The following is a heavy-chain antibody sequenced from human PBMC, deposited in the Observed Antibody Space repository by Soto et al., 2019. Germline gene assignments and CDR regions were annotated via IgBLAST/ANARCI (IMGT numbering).Heavy chain of an antibody. D-gene: IGHD3-10*01. Sequence: PSETLSLTCAVYGGSFSGYYWSWIRQPPGKGLEWIGEINHSGSTNYNPSLKSRVTISVDTSKNQFSLKLSSVTAADTAVYYCARPDGGYYYGMDVWGQGTTVTVS. CDR1: GGSFSGYY. V-gene: IGHV4-34*01. CDR2: INHSGST. J-gene: IGHJ6*02. CDR3: ARPDGGYYYGMDV.